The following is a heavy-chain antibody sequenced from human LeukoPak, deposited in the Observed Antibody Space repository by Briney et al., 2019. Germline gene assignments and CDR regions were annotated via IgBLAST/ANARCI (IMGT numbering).Heavy chain of an antibody. CDR3: AREGCSSTSCYLGAFDI. CDR1: GGSFSDYY. V-gene: IGHV4-34*01. J-gene: IGHJ3*02. D-gene: IGHD2-2*01. CDR2: NNHSGST. Sequence: SETLSLTCAVYGGSFSDYYWSWIRQPPRKGLEWVGENNHSGSTNYNPSRKSRVTISVSTSKNQFSLKLSSVTAADTAVYYCAREGCSSTSCYLGAFDIWGQGTMVTVSS.